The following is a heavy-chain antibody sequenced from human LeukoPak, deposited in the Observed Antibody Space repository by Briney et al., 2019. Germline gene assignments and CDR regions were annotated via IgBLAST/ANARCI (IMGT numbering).Heavy chain of an antibody. V-gene: IGHV3-23*01. CDR2: ISGSGGST. Sequence: GRSLRLSCAASGFTFSSYAMSWVRQAPGKGLEWVSAISGSGGSTYYADSVKGRFAISRDNSKNTLYLQMNSLRAEDTAVYYCAKGGSSGSYYVSEFDYWGQGTLVTVSS. D-gene: IGHD1-26*01. J-gene: IGHJ4*02. CDR3: AKGGSSGSYYVSEFDY. CDR1: GFTFSSYA.